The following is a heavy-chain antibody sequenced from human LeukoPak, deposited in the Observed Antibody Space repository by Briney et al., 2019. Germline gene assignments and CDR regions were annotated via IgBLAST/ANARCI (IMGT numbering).Heavy chain of an antibody. J-gene: IGHJ4*02. CDR1: GFTFNTYPM. V-gene: IGHV4-4*02. CDR3: SRESGAFCPFGY. CDR2: ISLTGET. D-gene: IGHD1-26*01. Sequence: PGGSLRLSCVASGFTFNTYPMSWVRQPPGQGLEWIGEISLTGETNYNPSLNGRVTMSLDESRNQLSLDLTSVTAADTAIYYCSRESGAFCPFGYWGQGTLVIVPP.